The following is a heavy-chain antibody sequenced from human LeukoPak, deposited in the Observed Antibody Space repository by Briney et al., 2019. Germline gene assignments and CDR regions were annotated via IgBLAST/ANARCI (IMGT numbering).Heavy chain of an antibody. J-gene: IGHJ4*02. D-gene: IGHD5-12*01. Sequence: GGSLRLSCAASGFTFSSYWMHWVRHAPGKGLVWVSRINSDGSSTSYADSVKGRFTISRDNAKNTLYLQMNSLRAEDTAVYYCARDRGGMATLFDYWGQGTLVTVSS. CDR1: GFTFSSYW. V-gene: IGHV3-74*01. CDR3: ARDRGGMATLFDY. CDR2: INSDGSST.